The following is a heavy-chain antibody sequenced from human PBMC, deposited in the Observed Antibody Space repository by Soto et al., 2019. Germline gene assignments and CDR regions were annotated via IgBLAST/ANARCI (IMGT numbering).Heavy chain of an antibody. Sequence: QVRLVESGGGVVQPGRSLRLSCVASGFSFSSYGRHWVRQAPGKGLEWVAVISYDGNYKSYADSVKGRITISRDNSKKTLYLQMNSLRPEDTAVFYCAKDPVEMAPRTGYYGMDVWGQGTTVTVSS. V-gene: IGHV3-30*18. CDR1: GFSFSSYG. CDR3: AKDPVEMAPRTGYYGMDV. D-gene: IGHD5-12*01. CDR2: ISYDGNYK. J-gene: IGHJ6*02.